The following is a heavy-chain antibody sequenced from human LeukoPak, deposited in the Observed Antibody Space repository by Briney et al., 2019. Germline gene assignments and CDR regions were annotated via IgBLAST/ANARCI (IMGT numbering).Heavy chain of an antibody. Sequence: SNYYWGWVRQPPGKALEWVSYISSSGSTIYYADSVKGRFTISRDNAKNSLYLQMNSLRAEDTAVYYCAELGITMIGGVWGKGTTVTISS. CDR2: ISSSGSTI. CDR1: SNYY. V-gene: IGHV3-11*04. D-gene: IGHD3-10*02. J-gene: IGHJ6*04. CDR3: AELGITMIGGV.